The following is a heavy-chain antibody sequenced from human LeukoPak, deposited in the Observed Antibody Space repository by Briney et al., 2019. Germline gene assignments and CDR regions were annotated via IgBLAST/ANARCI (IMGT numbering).Heavy chain of an antibody. CDR1: GGSFSGYY. D-gene: IGHD1-26*01. CDR3: ARVRGRPSAAGATPRAHFDY. V-gene: IGHV4-34*01. J-gene: IGHJ4*02. Sequence: PSETLSLTCTVSGGSFSGYYWSWIRQPPGKGLEWIGEINHSGSTNYNPSLKSRVTISVDTSKNQFSLKLSSVTAADTAVYYCARVRGRPSAAGATPRAHFDYWGQGTLVTVSS. CDR2: INHSGST.